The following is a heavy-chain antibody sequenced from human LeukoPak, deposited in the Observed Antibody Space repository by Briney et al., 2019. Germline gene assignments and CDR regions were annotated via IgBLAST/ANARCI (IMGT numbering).Heavy chain of an antibody. J-gene: IGHJ4*02. CDR1: GFTFSSYA. CDR2: ITSDGDNT. Sequence: GGSLRLSCAASGFTFSSYAMSWVRQAPGKGLEWVSTITSDGDNTYSADSVKGRITFSRDNSKNTLSLQLRSPRAEDTAVYYCAKDLSYTSGSSDYWGQGTLVTVSS. D-gene: IGHD6-19*01. CDR3: AKDLSYTSGSSDY. V-gene: IGHV3-23*01.